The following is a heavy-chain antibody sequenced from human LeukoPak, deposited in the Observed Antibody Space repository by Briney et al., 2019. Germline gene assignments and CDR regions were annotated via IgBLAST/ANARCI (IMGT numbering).Heavy chain of an antibody. CDR1: GFSFSNYN. CDR3: TRETPDGYDY. V-gene: IGHV3-21*01. CDR2: ISSSSSYI. J-gene: IGHJ4*02. D-gene: IGHD5-24*01. Sequence: GGSLRLSCAASGFSFSNYNMNWVRQAPGKGLEWVSPISSSSSYIYYADSVKGRFTISRDNAKNSLYLQMNSLRAEDTAMYYCTRETPDGYDYWGQGTLVTVSS.